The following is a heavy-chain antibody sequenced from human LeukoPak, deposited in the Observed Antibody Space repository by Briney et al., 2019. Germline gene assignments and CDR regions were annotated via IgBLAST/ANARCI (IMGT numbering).Heavy chain of an antibody. CDR1: GGSLSGYY. Sequence: SETLSLTCAVYGGSLSGYYWSWIPQPPGKGLEWIGEINHSGSTNYNPSLKSRVTISVDTSKNQFSLKLSSVTAADTAVYYCARGGDPLGGSYILGYWGQGTLVTVSS. CDR2: INHSGST. J-gene: IGHJ4*02. V-gene: IGHV4-34*01. CDR3: ARGGDPLGGSYILGY. D-gene: IGHD1-26*01.